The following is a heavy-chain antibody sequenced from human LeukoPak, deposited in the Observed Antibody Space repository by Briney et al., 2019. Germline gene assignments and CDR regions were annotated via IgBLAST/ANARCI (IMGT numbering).Heavy chain of an antibody. CDR3: ANQGIAVGGTSNYFDY. J-gene: IGHJ4*02. CDR1: GYTFSSYA. CDR2: ISGSGGST. V-gene: IGHV3-23*01. Sequence: PGGSLRLSCAASGYTFSSYAMSWVRQAPGKGLEWVSAISGSGGSTYYADSVKGRFTISRDNSKNTLYLQMNSLRAEDTAVYYCANQGIAVGGTSNYFDYWGQGTLVTVSS. D-gene: IGHD6-19*01.